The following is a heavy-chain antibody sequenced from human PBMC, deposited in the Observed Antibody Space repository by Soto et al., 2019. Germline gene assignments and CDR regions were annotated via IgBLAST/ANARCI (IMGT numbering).Heavy chain of an antibody. Sequence: GGSLRLSCAASGFTFSGSAMHWVRQASGKGLEWVGRIRSKANSYATAYAASVKGRFTISRDDSKNTAYLQMNSLKTEDTAVYYCTRLPLLNYYDSSGYNWFDPWGQGTLVTVSS. CDR1: GFTFSGSA. V-gene: IGHV3-73*01. CDR2: IRSKANSYAT. D-gene: IGHD3-22*01. CDR3: TRLPLLNYYDSSGYNWFDP. J-gene: IGHJ5*02.